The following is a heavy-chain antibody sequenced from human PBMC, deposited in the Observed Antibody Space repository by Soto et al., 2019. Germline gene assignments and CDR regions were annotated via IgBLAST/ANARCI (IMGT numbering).Heavy chain of an antibody. CDR1: GYTFTSYG. Sequence: ASVKVSCKASGYTFTSYGISWVRQAPGQGLEWMGWISAYNGNTNYAQKLQGRVTMTTDTSTSTAYMELRSLRSDDTAVYYCARDSDSSGWYLEFDYWGQRTLVTVSS. D-gene: IGHD6-19*01. CDR2: ISAYNGNT. V-gene: IGHV1-18*01. CDR3: ARDSDSSGWYLEFDY. J-gene: IGHJ4*02.